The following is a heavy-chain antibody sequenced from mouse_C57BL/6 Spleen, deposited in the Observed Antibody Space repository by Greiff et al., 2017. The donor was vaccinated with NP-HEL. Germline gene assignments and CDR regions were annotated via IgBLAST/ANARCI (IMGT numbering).Heavy chain of an antibody. V-gene: IGHV1-52*01. D-gene: IGHD1-1*01. J-gene: IGHJ4*01. Sequence: QVQLQQSGAELVRPGSSVKLSCKASGYTFTSYWMHWVKQRPIQGLEWIGNIDPSDSETHYNQKFKDKATLTVDKSSSTAYMQLSSLTSEDSAVYYCARDYGSTPYAMDYWGQGTSVTVSS. CDR1: GYTFTSYW. CDR2: IDPSDSET. CDR3: ARDYGSTPYAMDY.